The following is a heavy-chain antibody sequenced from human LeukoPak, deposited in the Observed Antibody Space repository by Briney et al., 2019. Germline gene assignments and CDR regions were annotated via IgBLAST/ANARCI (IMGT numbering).Heavy chain of an antibody. CDR3: ANLRIAVARGGY. J-gene: IGHJ4*02. Sequence: GGSLRLSCAASGFTFSSYAMSWVRQAPGKGLEWVSAISGSGGSTYYADSVKGRFAISRDNSKNTLYLQMNSLRAEDTAVYYCANLRIAVARGGYWGQGTLVTVSS. D-gene: IGHD6-19*01. V-gene: IGHV3-23*01. CDR1: GFTFSSYA. CDR2: ISGSGGST.